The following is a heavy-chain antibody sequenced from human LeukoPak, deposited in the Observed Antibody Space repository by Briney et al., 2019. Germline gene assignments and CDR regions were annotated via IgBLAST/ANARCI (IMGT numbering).Heavy chain of an antibody. CDR3: AREGLPAAADA. V-gene: IGHV4-4*07. D-gene: IGHD2-2*01. CDR2: IYTRGDI. J-gene: IGHJ5*02. Sequence: PSETLSLTCSVSGASISDYYWTWIRQPAGKGLEWIGHIYTRGDINYNPSLKSRVSMSADRSKNQVSLTLISVTAADTAVYYCAREGLPAAADAWGQGTLVTVSS. CDR1: GASISDYY.